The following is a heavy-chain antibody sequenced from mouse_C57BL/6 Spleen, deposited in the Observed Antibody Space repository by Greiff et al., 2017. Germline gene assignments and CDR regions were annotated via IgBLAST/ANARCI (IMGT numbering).Heavy chain of an antibody. CDR3: AREVSSGYPFDY. V-gene: IGHV1-22*01. CDR2: INPNNGGT. D-gene: IGHD3-2*02. J-gene: IGHJ2*01. Sequence: VQLQQSGPELVKPGASVKMSCKASGYTFTDYNMHWVKRSHGKSLEWIGYINPNNGGTSYNQKFKGKATLTVNKSSSTAYMELRSLTSEDSAVYYCAREVSSGYPFDYWGQGTTLTVSS. CDR1: GYTFTDYN.